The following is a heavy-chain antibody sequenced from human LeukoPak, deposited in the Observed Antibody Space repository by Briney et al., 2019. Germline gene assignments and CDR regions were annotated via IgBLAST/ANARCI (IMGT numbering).Heavy chain of an antibody. CDR2: ISSSSSTI. Sequence: GGSLRLSCAASGFTFSSYSMNWVRQAPGKGLEWVSYISSSSSTIYYADSVKGRFTISRDNAKNSLYLQMNSLRAEDTAVYYCASNSGYDSDYYYYGMDVWGQGTTVTVSS. J-gene: IGHJ6*02. CDR1: GFTFSSYS. D-gene: IGHD5-12*01. V-gene: IGHV3-48*04. CDR3: ASNSGYDSDYYYYGMDV.